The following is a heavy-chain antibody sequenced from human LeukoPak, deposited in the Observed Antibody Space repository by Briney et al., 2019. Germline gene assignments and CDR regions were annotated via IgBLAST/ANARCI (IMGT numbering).Heavy chain of an antibody. V-gene: IGHV4-31*03. CDR3: ARGPYDSSGYYDAFDI. CDR2: IYYSGST. CDR1: GGSISSGGYY. D-gene: IGHD3-22*01. Sequence: SETPSLTCTVSGGSISSGGYYWSWIRQHPGKGLEWIGYIYYSGSTYYNPSLKSRVTISVDTSKNQFSLKLSSVTAADTAVYYCARGPYDSSGYYDAFDIWGQGTMVTVSS. J-gene: IGHJ3*02.